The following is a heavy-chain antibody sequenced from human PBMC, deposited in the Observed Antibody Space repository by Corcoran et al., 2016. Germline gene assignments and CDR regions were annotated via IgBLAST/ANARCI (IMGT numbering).Heavy chain of an antibody. Sequence: EVQLVESGGGLVQPGGSLKLSCAASGFTFSGSAMHWVRQASGKGLEWVGRIRSKANSYATAYAASVKGRFTISRDDSKNTAYLQMNSLQTEDTAVYYCTRPSAVGALARWYFDLWGRGTLVTVSS. D-gene: IGHD1-26*01. CDR1: GFTFSGSA. CDR3: TRPSAVGALARWYFDL. V-gene: IGHV3-73*02. CDR2: IRSKANSYAT. J-gene: IGHJ2*01.